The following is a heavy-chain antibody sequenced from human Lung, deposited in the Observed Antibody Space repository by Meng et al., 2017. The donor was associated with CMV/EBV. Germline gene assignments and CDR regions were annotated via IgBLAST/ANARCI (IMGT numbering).Heavy chain of an antibody. CDR2: IRYDESDK. CDR3: AKDDPVLHQ. Sequence: VQLVGSGGGVVKAGGSLRLSCAASGFTFTSYGMHWVRQAPGKGLEWVAFIRYDESDKYYGESVKGRFTISRDTSRNTLDLQMNSLRPEDTGAYYCAKDDPVLHQWGQGTLVTVSS. V-gene: IGHV3-30*02. CDR1: GFTFTSYG. J-gene: IGHJ4*02.